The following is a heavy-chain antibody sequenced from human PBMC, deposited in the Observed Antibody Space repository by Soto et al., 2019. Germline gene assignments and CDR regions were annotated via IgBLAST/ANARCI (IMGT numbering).Heavy chain of an antibody. J-gene: IGHJ4*02. Sequence: GGSLRLSCSASGFKFSNYAISWVRQAPGKGLEWVSLISATGGGTYYADSVKGRFTISRDNSHNTLYLQVHSLTAEDTAVYYCAKDRRAGGNSAFYFDFWGQGAQVTVSS. D-gene: IGHD3-16*01. V-gene: IGHV3-23*01. CDR1: GFKFSNYA. CDR3: AKDRRAGGNSAFYFDF. CDR2: ISATGGGT.